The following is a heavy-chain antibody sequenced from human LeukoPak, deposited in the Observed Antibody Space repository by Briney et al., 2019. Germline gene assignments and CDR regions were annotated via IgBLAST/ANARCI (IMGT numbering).Heavy chain of an antibody. CDR1: GGSISSSNYY. D-gene: IGHD2-15*01. CDR2: IYYTGST. CDR3: ARVVCSGGACSPSVPHYYYRMDV. J-gene: IGHJ6*02. V-gene: IGHV4-39*07. Sequence: SETLSLTCTVSGGSISSSNYYWGWIRQPPGEGLEWIGSIYYTGSTYYNPSLKSRITISVDTSKNQFSLKLSSLTAADTAVYYCARVVCSGGACSPSVPHYYYRMDVWGQGTTVTVSS.